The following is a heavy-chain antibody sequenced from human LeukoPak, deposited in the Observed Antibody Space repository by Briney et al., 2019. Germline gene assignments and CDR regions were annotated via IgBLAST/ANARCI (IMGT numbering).Heavy chain of an antibody. D-gene: IGHD1-1*01. Sequence: GGSLRLSCAASGFTFSSYWMHWVRQAPGKGLVWVSRINSDGSSPSYADSVKGRFTISRDNAKNSLYLQMNSLRAEDTAVYYCARARSGYSFDYWGQGTLVTVSS. CDR2: INSDGSSP. J-gene: IGHJ4*02. V-gene: IGHV3-74*01. CDR1: GFTFSSYW. CDR3: ARARSGYSFDY.